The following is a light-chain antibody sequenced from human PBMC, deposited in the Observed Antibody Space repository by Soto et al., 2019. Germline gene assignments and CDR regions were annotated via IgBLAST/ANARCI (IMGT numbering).Light chain of an antibody. Sequence: QSALTQPASVSGSPGQSITISCTGTSSDVGGYNYVSWYQQHPGKAPKLMIYDVSNRPSGVSNRFSGSKSGNTASLTISGLQDEDAADYYCSSYTSSSTPVFGGGTKLTVL. V-gene: IGLV2-14*01. CDR3: SSYTSSSTPV. J-gene: IGLJ2*01. CDR2: DVS. CDR1: SSDVGGYNY.